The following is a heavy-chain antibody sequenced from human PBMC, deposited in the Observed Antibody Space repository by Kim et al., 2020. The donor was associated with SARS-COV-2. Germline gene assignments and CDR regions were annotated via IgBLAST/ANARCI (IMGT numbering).Heavy chain of an antibody. CDR3: SRFTFVSAGDF. Sequence: ANCADSVGGRFTVSRDNAKNTVFLQMDSLGGEDTAMYYCSRFTFVSAGDFWGPGTLVTVSS. J-gene: IGHJ4*02. CDR2: A. V-gene: IGHV3-74*01. D-gene: IGHD2-21*01.